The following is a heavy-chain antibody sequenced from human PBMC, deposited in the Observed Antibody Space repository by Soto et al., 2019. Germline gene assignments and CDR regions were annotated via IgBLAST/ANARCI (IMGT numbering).Heavy chain of an antibody. CDR3: AKDSEVLRYFDWLFSGMDV. J-gene: IGHJ6*02. V-gene: IGHV3-30*18. CDR1: GFTFSSYG. D-gene: IGHD3-9*01. Sequence: GGSLRLSCAASGFTFSSYGMHWVRQAPGKGLEWVAVISYDGSNKYYADSVKGRFTISRDNSKNTLYLQMNSLRAEDTAVYYCAKDSEVLRYFDWLFSGMDVWGQGTTVTVSS. CDR2: ISYDGSNK.